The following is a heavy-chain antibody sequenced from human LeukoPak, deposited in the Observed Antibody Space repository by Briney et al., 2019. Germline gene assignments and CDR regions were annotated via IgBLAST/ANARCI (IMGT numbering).Heavy chain of an antibody. V-gene: IGHV3-20*04. D-gene: IGHD6-19*01. CDR2: INWNGGST. J-gene: IGHJ4*02. Sequence: PEGSLRLSCAASGFTFDDYGMSWVRQAPGKGLEWVSGINWNGGSTGYADSVKGRFTISRGNAKNSLYLQMNSLRAEDTALYYCARGTSGWFIPTRFDYWGQGTLVTVSS. CDR1: GFTFDDYG. CDR3: ARGTSGWFIPTRFDY.